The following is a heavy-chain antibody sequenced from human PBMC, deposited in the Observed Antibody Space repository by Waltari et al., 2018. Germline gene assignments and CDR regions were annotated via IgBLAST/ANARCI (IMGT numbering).Heavy chain of an antibody. Sequence: QVQLQQWGAGLLKPSETLSLTCAVYGGSFSGYYWSWIRQPPGKGLEWIGEINHSGSTNYNPSLKSRVTISVDTSKNQFSLKLSSVTAADTAVYYCARLSHCSSTSCVLRKGYYYYYYMDVWGKGTTVTVSS. CDR2: INHSGST. CDR1: GGSFSGYY. D-gene: IGHD2-2*01. V-gene: IGHV4-34*01. J-gene: IGHJ6*03. CDR3: ARLSHCSSTSCVLRKGYYYYYYMDV.